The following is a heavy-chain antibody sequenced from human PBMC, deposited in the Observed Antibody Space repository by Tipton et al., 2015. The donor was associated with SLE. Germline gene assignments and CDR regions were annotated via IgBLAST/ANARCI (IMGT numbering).Heavy chain of an antibody. CDR2: IYYSGST. J-gene: IGHJ4*02. V-gene: IGHV4-39*01. Sequence: TLSLTCTVSGGSISSSSYYWGWIRQPPGKGLEWIGSIYYSGSTYYNPSLKSRVTISVDTSKTQFSLKLSSVTAADTAVYYCARQILEAVSFDYWGPGTLVTVSS. CDR1: GGSISSSSYY. CDR3: ARQILEAVSFDY. D-gene: IGHD2-15*01.